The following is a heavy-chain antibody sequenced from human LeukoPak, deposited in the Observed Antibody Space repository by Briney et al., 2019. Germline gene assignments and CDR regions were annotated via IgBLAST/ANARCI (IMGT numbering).Heavy chain of an antibody. CDR3: GREGATITFPLNN. CDR1: GFRFSSSW. CDR2: IKRDGSER. V-gene: IGHV3-74*01. D-gene: IGHD4-11*01. Sequence: GGSLRLSCVASGFRFSSSWVESVRQAPGKGLGWVSRIKRDGSERSYADCVEGRFTISRDNAKNTLYLQMSGLRPEDTAVYYCGREGATITFPLNNWGQGTLGTVSS. J-gene: IGHJ4*02.